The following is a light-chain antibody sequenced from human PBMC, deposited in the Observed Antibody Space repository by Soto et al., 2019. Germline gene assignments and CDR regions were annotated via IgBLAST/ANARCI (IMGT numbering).Light chain of an antibody. CDR1: QDISSY. CDR2: GAS. CDR3: QQYDNLPRLT. V-gene: IGKV1-33*01. J-gene: IGKJ4*01. Sequence: DIQMTQSPSSLSASVGDRVTITCQASQDISSYLNWYQQKPGKAPKLLIYGASTLETGVPQRFSGSGSGTDFTFKIRSLQPEDIAPYYCQQYDNLPRLTFGGGTKVAIK.